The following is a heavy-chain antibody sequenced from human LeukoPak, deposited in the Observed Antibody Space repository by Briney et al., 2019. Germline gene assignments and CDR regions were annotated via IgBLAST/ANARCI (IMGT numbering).Heavy chain of an antibody. CDR2: ISGSGGST. V-gene: IGHV3-23*01. CDR3: ARSKDIRMGSKRGIEMDY. J-gene: IGHJ4*02. D-gene: IGHD5-24*01. Sequence: GGSLRLSCAASGFTFGSYSMSWVRQAPGKGLEWVSAISGSGGSTYYADSVKGRFTISRDNSKNTLYLQMNSLRAEDTAVYYCARSKDIRMGSKRGIEMDYWGQGTLVTVSS. CDR1: GFTFGSYS.